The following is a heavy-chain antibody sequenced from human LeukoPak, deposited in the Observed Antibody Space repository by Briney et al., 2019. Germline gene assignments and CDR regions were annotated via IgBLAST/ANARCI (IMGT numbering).Heavy chain of an antibody. CDR1: GFTFSSYW. CDR3: AREGNDFWSGYYPLDY. D-gene: IGHD3-3*01. V-gene: IGHV3-7*01. Sequence: GGSLRLSCAASGFTFSSYWMSWVRQAPGKGLEWVANIKQDGSEKYYVDSVKGRFTISRDNAKSSLYLQMNSLRAEDTAVYYCAREGNDFWSGYYPLDYWGQGTLVTVSS. CDR2: IKQDGSEK. J-gene: IGHJ4*02.